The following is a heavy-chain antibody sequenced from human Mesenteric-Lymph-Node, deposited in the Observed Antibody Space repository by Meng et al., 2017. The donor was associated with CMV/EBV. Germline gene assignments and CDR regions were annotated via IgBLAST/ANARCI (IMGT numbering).Heavy chain of an antibody. Sequence: GESLKISCAASGFTFSSYEMNWVRQAPGKGLEWVSCISSSGNTIYYADSVEGRFTISRDNSKNSVYLQMNSLRAEDTAVYFCARRGGDYYPFYFDHWAQGALVTVSS. CDR2: ISSSGNTI. CDR3: ARRGGDYYPFYFDH. J-gene: IGHJ4*02. CDR1: GFTFSSYE. V-gene: IGHV3-48*03. D-gene: IGHD4-17*01.